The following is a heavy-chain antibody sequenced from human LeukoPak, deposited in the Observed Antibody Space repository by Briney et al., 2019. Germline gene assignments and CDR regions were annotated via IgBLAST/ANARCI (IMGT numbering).Heavy chain of an antibody. CDR1: GGPFSGYY. Sequence: PSETLSLTCAVYGGPFSGYYWSWIRQPPEKGLEWIGEINHSGSTNYNPSLKSRVTISVDTSKNQFSLKLSSVTAADTAVYYCARGRKFGGVIVNDYWGQGTLVTVSS. D-gene: IGHD3-16*02. V-gene: IGHV4-34*01. CDR2: INHSGST. CDR3: ARGRKFGGVIVNDY. J-gene: IGHJ4*02.